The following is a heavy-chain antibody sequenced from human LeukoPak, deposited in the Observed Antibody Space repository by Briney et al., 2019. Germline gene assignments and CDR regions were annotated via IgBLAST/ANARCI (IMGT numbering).Heavy chain of an antibody. CDR1: GGSSSGYY. CDR3: ARGFRHDSSGLRFDP. J-gene: IGHJ5*02. D-gene: IGHD3-22*01. V-gene: IGHV4-34*01. Sequence: SETLSLTCAVYGGSSSGYYWSWIRQPPGKGLEWIGEINHSGSTNYNPSLKSRVTISVDTSKNQFSLKLSSVTAADTAVYYCARGFRHDSSGLRFDPWGQGTLVTVSS. CDR2: INHSGST.